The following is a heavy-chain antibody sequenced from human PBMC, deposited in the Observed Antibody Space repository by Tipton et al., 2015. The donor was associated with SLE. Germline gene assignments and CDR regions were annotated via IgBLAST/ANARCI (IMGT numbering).Heavy chain of an antibody. CDR2: INHSGST. Sequence: TLSLTCAVYGGSFSAYYWSWIRQHPGKGLEWIGEINHSGSTNYNPPLKSRVTISVDTSKNQFSLKLSSVTAADTAVYYCARAPGLERSYFYYLYMDVWGKGTTVTVSS. CDR1: GGSFSAYY. J-gene: IGHJ6*03. CDR3: ARAPGLERSYFYYLYMDV. V-gene: IGHV4-34*01. D-gene: IGHD1-1*01.